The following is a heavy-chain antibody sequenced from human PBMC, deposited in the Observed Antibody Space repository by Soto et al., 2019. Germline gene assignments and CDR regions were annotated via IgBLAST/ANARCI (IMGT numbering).Heavy chain of an antibody. D-gene: IGHD3-22*01. Sequence: QVQLQESGPGLVKPSETLSLTCAVSGDSISTYYCMWIRQPPGKGLESIGYLYYGRSANYNPSLKSRVTLAVDTSTNQCSLTLSSMTAADTAVYYCALRSMAVVPEYWGQGALVTVSS. V-gene: IGHV4-59*01. CDR2: LYYGRSA. CDR3: ALRSMAVVPEY. CDR1: GDSISTYY. J-gene: IGHJ4*02.